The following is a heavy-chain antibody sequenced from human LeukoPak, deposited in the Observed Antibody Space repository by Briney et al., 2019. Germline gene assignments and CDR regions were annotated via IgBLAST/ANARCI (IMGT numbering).Heavy chain of an antibody. Sequence: SGPTLVKPTQTLTLTCTLSGFSLSTSGVGVGWIRQPPGKALEWLALIYWNDDKRYSPSLKSRLTITKHTSKNQVVLTMTNMGPVDTATYYCAHGVYYYGSGSTGLDYWGQGTLVTVSS. CDR1: GFSLSTSGVG. V-gene: IGHV2-5*01. CDR2: IYWNDDK. D-gene: IGHD3-10*01. J-gene: IGHJ4*02. CDR3: AHGVYYYGSGSTGLDY.